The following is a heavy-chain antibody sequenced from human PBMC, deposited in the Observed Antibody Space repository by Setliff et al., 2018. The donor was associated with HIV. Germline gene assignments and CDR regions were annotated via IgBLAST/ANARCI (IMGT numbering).Heavy chain of an antibody. D-gene: IGHD4-17*01. CDR1: GFTFSSCW. CDR3: ARDKDEDYGSTSFGY. J-gene: IGHJ4*02. V-gene: IGHV3-48*01. Sequence: GGSLRLSCAASGFTFSSCWVTWVRQAPEKGLEWVSYISSSSRTIYYADSVKGRFTISRDSAKNSVYLQLNSLRPEDTAVYYCARDKDEDYGSTSFGYWGQGILVTVSS. CDR2: ISSSSRTI.